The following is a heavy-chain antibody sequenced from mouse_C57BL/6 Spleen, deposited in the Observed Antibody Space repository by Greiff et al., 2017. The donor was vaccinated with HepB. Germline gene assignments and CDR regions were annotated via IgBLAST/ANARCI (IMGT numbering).Heavy chain of an antibody. D-gene: IGHD2-5*01. CDR2: IHPSDSDT. V-gene: IGHV1-74*01. CDR1: GYTFTSYW. J-gene: IGHJ2*01. CDR3: AIEDYSNYYDY. Sequence: VQLQQPGAELVKPGASVKVSCKASGYTFTSYWMHWVKQRPGQGLEWIGRIHPSDSDTNYNQKFKGKATLTVDESSSTAYMQLSSLTSEDSAVYYCAIEDYSNYYDYWGQGTTLTVSS.